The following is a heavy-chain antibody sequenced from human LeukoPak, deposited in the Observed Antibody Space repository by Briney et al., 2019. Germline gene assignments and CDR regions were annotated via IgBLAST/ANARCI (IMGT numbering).Heavy chain of an antibody. CDR1: GGAISSGGYY. J-gene: IGHJ2*01. CDR2: IYYSGST. CDR3: ARDRHGGTAPKWYFDL. Sequence: SQTLSLTCTVSGGAISSGGYYWSWIRQHPGKGLEWSGYIYYSGSTYYNPSLKSRVTISVDTSKNQFSLKLSSVTAADTAVYYCARDRHGGTAPKWYFDLWGRGTLVTVSS. V-gene: IGHV4-31*02. D-gene: IGHD4-23*01.